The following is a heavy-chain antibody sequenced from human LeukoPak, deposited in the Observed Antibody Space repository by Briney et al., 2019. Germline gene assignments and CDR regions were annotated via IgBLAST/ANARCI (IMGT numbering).Heavy chain of an antibody. D-gene: IGHD6-13*01. V-gene: IGHV4-59*08. CDR1: GGSISSHY. J-gene: IGHJ2*01. Sequence: SETLSLTCTVSGGSISSHYWSWIRQPPGKGLERIGYIDYIGSANYNPSLKSRVTISRDTSKNQFSLKLTSVTAADTAVYFCVRRGSSSYWYFDLWGRGTLVTVSS. CDR2: IDYIGSA. CDR3: VRRGSSSYWYFDL.